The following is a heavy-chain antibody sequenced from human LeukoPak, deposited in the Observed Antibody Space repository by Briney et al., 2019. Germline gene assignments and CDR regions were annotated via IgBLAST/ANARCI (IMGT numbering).Heavy chain of an antibody. CDR1: GFTFNKFA. Sequence: PGGSLRLSCEASGFTFNKFAVSWVRQAPGKGPEWVSVIGSRGVPTFYAGSVKGRCTIPRDNSKNTVYLEMNSLRAEDTAIYYCANVSVGPLSRPTHVALYYRMDVWGQGTTVTVSS. CDR3: ANVSVGPLSRPTHVALYYRMDV. J-gene: IGHJ6*02. CDR2: IGSRGVPT. V-gene: IGHV3-23*01. D-gene: IGHD2-8*01.